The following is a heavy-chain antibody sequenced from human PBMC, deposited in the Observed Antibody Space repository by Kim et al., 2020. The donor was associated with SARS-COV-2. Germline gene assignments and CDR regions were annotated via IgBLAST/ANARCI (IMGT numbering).Heavy chain of an antibody. CDR3: AKDPSTGGVSFDY. D-gene: IGHD2-8*02. Sequence: YADSVKGRFTISRDNSKNTLYLQMNSLRAEDTAVYYCAKDPSTGGVSFDYWGQGTLVTVSS. J-gene: IGHJ4*02. V-gene: IGHV3-30*02.